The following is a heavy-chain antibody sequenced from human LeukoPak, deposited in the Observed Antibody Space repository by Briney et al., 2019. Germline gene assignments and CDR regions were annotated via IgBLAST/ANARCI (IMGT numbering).Heavy chain of an antibody. V-gene: IGHV3-23*01. CDR1: GFTFSSYA. D-gene: IGHD6-13*01. CDR2: ISGNGGGT. Sequence: GGSLRLSCAASGFTFSSYAMSWARQAPGKGLEWVSGISGNGGGTYYADSAKGRFTISRGNSKNTLYLQMNSLRAEDTAVYYCAKSFGYSRSWFDYWGQGTLVTVSS. J-gene: IGHJ4*02. CDR3: AKSFGYSRSWFDY.